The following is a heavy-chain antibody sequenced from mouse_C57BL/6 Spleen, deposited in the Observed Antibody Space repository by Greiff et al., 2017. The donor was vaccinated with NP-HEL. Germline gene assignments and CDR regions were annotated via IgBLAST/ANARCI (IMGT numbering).Heavy chain of an antibody. CDR2: INPSTGGT. D-gene: IGHD6-1*01. CDR1: GYSFTGYY. CDR3: ARLGSPYAMDY. Sequence: VHVKQSGPELVKPGASVKISCKASGYSFTGYYMNWVKQSPEKSLEWIGEINPSTGGTTYNQKFKAKATLTVDKSSSTAYMQLKSLTSEDSAVYYCARLGSPYAMDYWGQGTSVTVSS. V-gene: IGHV1-42*01. J-gene: IGHJ4*01.